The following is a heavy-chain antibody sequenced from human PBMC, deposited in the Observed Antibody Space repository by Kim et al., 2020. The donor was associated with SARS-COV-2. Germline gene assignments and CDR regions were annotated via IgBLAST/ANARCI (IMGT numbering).Heavy chain of an antibody. Sequence: SETLSLTCAVYGGSFSGYYWSWIRQPPGKGLEWIGEINHSGSTNYNPSLKSRVTISVDTSKNQFSLKLSSVTAADTAVYYCAREGGGGSGRRWFDPWGQGTLVTVSS. V-gene: IGHV4-34*01. CDR1: GGSFSGYY. CDR3: AREGGGGSGRRWFDP. D-gene: IGHD3-10*01. J-gene: IGHJ5*02. CDR2: INHSGST.